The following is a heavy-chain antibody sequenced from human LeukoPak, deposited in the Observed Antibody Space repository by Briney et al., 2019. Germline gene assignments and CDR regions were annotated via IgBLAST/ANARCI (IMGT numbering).Heavy chain of an antibody. CDR2: VYDSGTT. CDR3: ARHGGAAAGLDY. V-gene: IGHV4-39*01. J-gene: IGHJ4*02. Sequence: SETLSLTCTVSGGSISGSGYYWGWIRQPPGKGLEWIGSVYDSGTTHYNPSLKSRVTVHVDTSKNQFSLRLSSVTAADTADYYCARHGGAAAGLDYCGQGILVTVTS. CDR1: GGSISGSGYY. D-gene: IGHD6-13*01.